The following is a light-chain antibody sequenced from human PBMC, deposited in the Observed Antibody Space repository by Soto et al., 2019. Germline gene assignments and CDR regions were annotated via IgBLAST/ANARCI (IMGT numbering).Light chain of an antibody. CDR3: SSYASTSTLV. V-gene: IGLV2-14*01. Sequence: CTGXSSDVGGYNYVSWYQQHPAKAPKLMIYEVSNRPSGVSNRFSGSKSGYTASLTISGLQAEDEADYYCSSYASTSTLVFGGGTKVTVL. CDR1: SSDVGGYNY. J-gene: IGLJ3*02. CDR2: EVS.